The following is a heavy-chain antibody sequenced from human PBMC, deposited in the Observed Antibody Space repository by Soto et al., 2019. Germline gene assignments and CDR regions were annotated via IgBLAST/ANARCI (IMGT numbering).Heavy chain of an antibody. Sequence: QVQLVQSGAEVKKPGSSVKVSCKASGGTFSSYAIDWVRQAPGQGLEWMGGIIPIFGTADYAQKFQGRVTITADESTSTAYIELTSLRSEDTSVYYCARGQTGGGWGYYFAYWGQGTLVTVSS. CDR3: ARGQTGGGWGYYFAY. J-gene: IGHJ4*02. CDR2: IIPIFGTA. CDR1: GGTFSSYA. V-gene: IGHV1-69*12. D-gene: IGHD3-16*01.